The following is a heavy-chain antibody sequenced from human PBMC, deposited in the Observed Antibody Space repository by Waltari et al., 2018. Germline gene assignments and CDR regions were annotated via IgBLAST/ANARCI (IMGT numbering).Heavy chain of an antibody. CDR1: GFTFDDYA. Sequence: EVQLVESGGGLVQPGRSLRLSCAASGFTFDDYAMHWVRQAPGKGLEWVSGISWNSGSIGYADCVKGRFTISRDNAKNSLYLQMNSLRAEDTALYYCAKDITEQWLPPTFDYWGQGTLVTVSS. J-gene: IGHJ4*02. CDR2: ISWNSGSI. CDR3: AKDITEQWLPPTFDY. D-gene: IGHD6-19*01. V-gene: IGHV3-9*01.